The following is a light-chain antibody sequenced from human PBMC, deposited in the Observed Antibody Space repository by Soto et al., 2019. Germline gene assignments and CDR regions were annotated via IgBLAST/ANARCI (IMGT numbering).Light chain of an antibody. Sequence: QMTQSPASLSASVGDRVTITCRASRTIDTYLNWYQQKPGKAPKLLIYAASSLESGVPSRFSGSGSGTDFTLTISSLQPEDFATYFCQQTYSTPQTFGQGTKV. CDR1: RTIDTY. CDR3: QQTYSTPQT. V-gene: IGKV1-39*01. CDR2: AAS. J-gene: IGKJ1*01.